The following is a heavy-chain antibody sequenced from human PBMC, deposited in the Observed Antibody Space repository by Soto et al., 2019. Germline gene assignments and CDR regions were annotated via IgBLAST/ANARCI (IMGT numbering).Heavy chain of an antibody. V-gene: IGHV3-23*01. J-gene: IGHJ4*02. CDR2: MTGSGKDI. CDR1: GFNFDRYA. D-gene: IGHD3-10*01. Sequence: EVQLFESGGGLVQPGGSLRLSCAASGFNFDRYAMMWVRQAPGKGQEWVAGMTGSGKDIRYADSVKGRFTISKDNSKNTLYLQMNSLRAEDTAVYYCAKEDHLRDRGTGAFDYWGQGTLVTVSS. CDR3: AKEDHLRDRGTGAFDY.